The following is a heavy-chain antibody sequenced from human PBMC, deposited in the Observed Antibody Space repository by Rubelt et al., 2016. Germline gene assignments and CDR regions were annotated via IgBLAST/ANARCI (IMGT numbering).Heavy chain of an antibody. CDR3: ARGRMGFHYYYYGMDV. V-gene: IGHV4-34*01. J-gene: IGHJ6*02. Sequence: QVQLQQWGAGLLKPSETLSLTCAVYGGSFSGYYWSWIRQPPGKGLEWIGEINHSGSTNYNPSLKSRFTISVDTYKDQFSLKRSTGTAADTAVYYCARGRMGFHYYYYGMDVWGQGTTVTVSS. D-gene: IGHD1-26*01. CDR1: GGSFSGYY. CDR2: INHSGST.